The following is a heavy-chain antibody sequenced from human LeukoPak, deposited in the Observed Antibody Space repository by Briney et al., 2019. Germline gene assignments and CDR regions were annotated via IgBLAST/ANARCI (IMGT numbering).Heavy chain of an antibody. D-gene: IGHD3-22*01. V-gene: IGHV3-23*01. CDR2: ISGSGGST. CDR1: GFTFSSYG. Sequence: PGRSLRLSCAASGFTFSSYGMHWVRQAPGKGLEWVSAISGSGGSTYYADSVKGRFTISRDNSKNTLYLQMNSLRAEDTAVYYCAKDQDPHYYDSSGYPDYWGQGTLVTVSS. CDR3: AKDQDPHYYDSSGYPDY. J-gene: IGHJ4*02.